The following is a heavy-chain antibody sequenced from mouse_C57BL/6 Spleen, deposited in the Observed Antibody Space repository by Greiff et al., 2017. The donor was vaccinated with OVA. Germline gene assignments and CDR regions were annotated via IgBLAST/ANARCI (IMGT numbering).Heavy chain of an antibody. CDR3: ARRSTTGSAGFAY. Sequence: QVQLQQSGAELVKPGASVKMSCKASGYTFTSYWITWVKQRPGQGLEWIGAIYPGSGSTNYNEKFKSTATLTVDTSSSTAYMQLSSLTSEDSAVYYWARRSTTGSAGFAYWGQGTLVTVSA. V-gene: IGHV1-55*01. CDR1: GYTFTSYW. J-gene: IGHJ3*01. CDR2: IYPGSGST. D-gene: IGHD3-1*01.